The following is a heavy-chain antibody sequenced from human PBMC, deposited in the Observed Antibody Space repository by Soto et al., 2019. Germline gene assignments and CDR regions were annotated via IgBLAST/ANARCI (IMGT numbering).Heavy chain of an antibody. CDR3: ARDNSLWFGELSPLAS. D-gene: IGHD3-10*01. CDR2: IKQDGSNN. J-gene: IGHJ5*02. V-gene: IGHV3-7*01. Sequence: GGSLRLSCVASGFTLSSYWMSWVRQAPGKGLEWVANIKQDGSNNYYGDSVKGRFTISRDNSKNTLYLQMNSLRAEDTAVYYCARDNSLWFGELSPLASWGQGTLVTVSS. CDR1: GFTLSSYW.